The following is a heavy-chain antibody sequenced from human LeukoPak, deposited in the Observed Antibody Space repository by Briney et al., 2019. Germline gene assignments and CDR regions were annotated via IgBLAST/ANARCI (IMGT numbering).Heavy chain of an antibody. V-gene: IGHV3-53*01. J-gene: IGHJ3*02. CDR3: ARDQGYSSGWSGAFDI. Sequence: PGGSLRLSCAASGFAVSSYYMTWVRQPPGKGLEWVSLIYRGGNTYYADSVKGRFNISRDNSKNTLYLQMNSLRAEDTSMYYCARDQGYSSGWSGAFDIWRQGTMVTVSS. D-gene: IGHD6-19*01. CDR2: IYRGGNT. CDR1: GFAVSSYY.